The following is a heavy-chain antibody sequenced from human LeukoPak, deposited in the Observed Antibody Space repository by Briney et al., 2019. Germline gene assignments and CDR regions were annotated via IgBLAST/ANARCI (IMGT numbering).Heavy chain of an antibody. D-gene: IGHD6-6*01. V-gene: IGHV3-30*02. J-gene: IGHJ4*02. CDR3: AKAIHSSSSGVVDY. CDR2: IRYDGSNK. Sequence: SGGSLRLSCAASGFICSNYAMHWVRQAPGKGLEWVTFIRYDGSNKYYAESVKGRFTISRDNSKNTLYLQMNSLRAEDTAVYYCAKAIHSSSSGVVDYWGQGTLVTVSS. CDR1: GFICSNYA.